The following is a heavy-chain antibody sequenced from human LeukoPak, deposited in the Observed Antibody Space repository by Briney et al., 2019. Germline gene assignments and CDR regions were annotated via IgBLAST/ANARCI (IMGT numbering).Heavy chain of an antibody. Sequence: QPGGSLRLSCAASGFTVSSNYMSWVRQAPGKGPEWVSVIYSGGSTYYADSVKGRFTISRDNSKNTLYLQMNSLRAEDTAVYYCARDSGWYPEGYYYYMDVWGKGTTVTVSS. J-gene: IGHJ6*03. V-gene: IGHV3-53*01. CDR3: ARDSGWYPEGYYYYMDV. CDR1: GFTVSSNY. D-gene: IGHD6-19*01. CDR2: IYSGGST.